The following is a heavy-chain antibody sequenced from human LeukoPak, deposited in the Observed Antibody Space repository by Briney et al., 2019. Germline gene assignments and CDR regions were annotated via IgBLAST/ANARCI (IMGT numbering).Heavy chain of an antibody. CDR2: ISYDGSNK. CDR3: ASSGDFGESLHY. J-gene: IGHJ4*02. V-gene: IGHV3-30-3*01. Sequence: GGSLRLSCAASGFTFSSYAMHWVRQALGKGLEWVAVISYDGSNKYYADSVKGRFTISRDNSKNTLDLQMNSLRAEDTAVYYCASSGDFGESLHYWGQGTLVTVSS. CDR1: GFTFSSYA. D-gene: IGHD3-10*01.